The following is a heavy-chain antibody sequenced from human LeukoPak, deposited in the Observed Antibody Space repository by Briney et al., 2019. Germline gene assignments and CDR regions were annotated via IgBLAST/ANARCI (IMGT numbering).Heavy chain of an antibody. CDR2: ISRDGRRI. CDR1: GFTFSSYA. CDR3: ARDRVNRADCGGDCYSAVFDH. J-gene: IGHJ5*02. D-gene: IGHD2-21*02. V-gene: IGHV3-30*04. Sequence: PGRSLRLSCAASGFTFSSYAMHWVRQAPGKGLEWVAVISRDGRRIYYTDSAKGRFIISRDNSKNTLSLQMNSLRGEDTAVYSCARDRVNRADCGGDCYSAVFDHWGQGILVTVSS.